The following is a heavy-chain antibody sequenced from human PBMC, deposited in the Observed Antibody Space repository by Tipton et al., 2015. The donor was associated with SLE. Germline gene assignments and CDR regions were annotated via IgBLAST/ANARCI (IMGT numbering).Heavy chain of an antibody. CDR1: GFSFSDNG. Sequence: SLRLSCAASGFSFSDNGMHWVRQAPGKGLEWVAVILDDGSKKYYPDSVKGRFTLSRDNSKNTLDLQMNSLRPDDTAVYFCARSGADGYYFHYWGQGTLVTVSS. V-gene: IGHV3-30*19. J-gene: IGHJ4*02. D-gene: IGHD3-10*01. CDR2: ILDDGSKK. CDR3: ARSGADGYYFHY.